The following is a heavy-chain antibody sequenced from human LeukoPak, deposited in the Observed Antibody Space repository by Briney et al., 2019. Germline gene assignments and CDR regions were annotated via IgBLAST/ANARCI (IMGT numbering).Heavy chain of an antibody. CDR2: IYYSGST. Sequence: PSETLSLTCTVSGGSISSYYWSWIRQPPGKGLEWIGYIYYSGSTNYNPSLKSRVTISVDTSKNQFSLKLSSVTAADTAVYYCARGLYMLYQQLVRKQKNNWFDPWGQGTLVTVSS. D-gene: IGHD6-13*01. J-gene: IGHJ5*02. V-gene: IGHV4-59*12. CDR1: GGSISSYY. CDR3: ARGLYMLYQQLVRKQKNNWFDP.